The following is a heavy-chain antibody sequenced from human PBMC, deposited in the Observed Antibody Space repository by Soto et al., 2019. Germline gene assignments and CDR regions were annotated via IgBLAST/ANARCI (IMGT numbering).Heavy chain of an antibody. D-gene: IGHD1-26*01. CDR1: GFTFSSYA. Sequence: GSLRLSCAASGFTFSSYAMSWVRQAPGKGLEWVSAISGSGGSTYYADSVKGRFTISRDNSKNTLYLQMNSLRDEDTAVYYCAREGGSLNWFDPWGQGTLVTVSS. CDR3: AREGGSLNWFDP. CDR2: ISGSGGST. V-gene: IGHV3-23*01. J-gene: IGHJ5*02.